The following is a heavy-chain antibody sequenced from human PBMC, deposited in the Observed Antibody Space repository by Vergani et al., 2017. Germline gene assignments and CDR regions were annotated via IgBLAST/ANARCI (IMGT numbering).Heavy chain of an antibody. Sequence: QVQLVESGGGVVQPGGSLRLSCAASGFSFGSYGMHWVRVRQAPGKGLEWLAYLRYDGTTKQYADSVKGRFTIPRDNSKNTLYLQMDSLRPEDTAMFYCVKDRGASIGFDDWGQGTQVTVSS. D-gene: IGHD2-2*01. CDR3: VKDRGASIGFDD. CDR2: LRYDGTTK. CDR1: GFSFGSYG. V-gene: IGHV3-30*02. J-gene: IGHJ4*02.